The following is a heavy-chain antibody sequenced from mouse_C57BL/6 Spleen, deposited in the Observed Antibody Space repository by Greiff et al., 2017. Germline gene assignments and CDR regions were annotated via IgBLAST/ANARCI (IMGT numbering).Heavy chain of an antibody. CDR1: GYTFTSYW. Sequence: VQLQQPGAELVKPGASVKMSCKASGYTFTSYWINWVKQRPGQGLEWIGDIYPGSGSTNYNEKFKSKATLTVDTASSTAYMQLSSLTSEDSAVYYCARSTMVTTGGFAYWGQGTLVTVSA. J-gene: IGHJ3*01. CDR3: ARSTMVTTGGFAY. V-gene: IGHV1-55*01. CDR2: IYPGSGST. D-gene: IGHD2-2*01.